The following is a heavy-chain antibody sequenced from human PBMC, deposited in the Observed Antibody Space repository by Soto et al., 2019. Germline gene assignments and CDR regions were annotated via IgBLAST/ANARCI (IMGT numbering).Heavy chain of an antibody. J-gene: IGHJ4*02. Sequence: GGSLRLSCAASGFTFSNAWMSWVRQAPGKGLEWVGRIKSKTDGGTTDYAAPVKGRFTISRDDSKNTLYLQMNSLKTEDTAVYYCTTDSSGSGSDFDYWGRGTLVTVSS. CDR3: TTDSSGSGSDFDY. CDR1: GFTFSNAW. CDR2: IKSKTDGGTT. D-gene: IGHD3-10*01. V-gene: IGHV3-15*01.